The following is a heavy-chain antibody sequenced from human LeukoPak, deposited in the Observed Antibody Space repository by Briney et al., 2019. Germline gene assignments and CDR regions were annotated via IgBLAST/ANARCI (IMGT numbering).Heavy chain of an antibody. CDR2: ISDSGGST. CDR3: AKETCSGYSCYIFDY. V-gene: IGHV3-23*01. J-gene: IGHJ4*02. Sequence: GGSLRLSCAASEFTFSSYGVSWVRQAPGKGLEWVSAISDSGGSTYYADSVKGRFTISRDNSKNTLYLQMNSLRAEDTAVYYCAKETCSGYSCYIFDYWGQGTLVTVSS. D-gene: IGHD2-15*01. CDR1: EFTFSSYG.